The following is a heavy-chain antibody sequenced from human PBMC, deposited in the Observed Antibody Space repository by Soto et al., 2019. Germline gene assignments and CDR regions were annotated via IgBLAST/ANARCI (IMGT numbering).Heavy chain of an antibody. Sequence: QVQLVQSGAEVKKPGSSVKVSCKASGGTLSSYAISWVRQAPGQGLEWMGGIIPIFGPANYAQKFQGRVTINANESTRAAYMELSSLRSDDTAVYYCASSSGRAVVVVNWFDHWGQGTLVTVSS. D-gene: IGHD2-15*01. CDR3: ASSSGRAVVVVNWFDH. CDR2: IIPIFGPA. CDR1: GGTLSSYA. J-gene: IGHJ5*02. V-gene: IGHV1-69*01.